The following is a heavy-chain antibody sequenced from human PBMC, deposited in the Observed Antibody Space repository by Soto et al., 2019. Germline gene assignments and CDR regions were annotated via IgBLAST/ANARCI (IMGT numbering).Heavy chain of an antibody. V-gene: IGHV4-34*01. J-gene: IGHJ6*02. D-gene: IGHD6-6*01. CDR1: GGSFSCYY. Sequence: PSETLSLTCAVYGGSFSCYYWIWIRQPPGKGLEWIGEINHSGSTNYNPSLKSRVTISVDTSKNQFSLKLSSVTAADTAVYYCARGESSSSSYYYYGMDVWGQGTTVTVSS. CDR2: INHSGST. CDR3: ARGESSSSSYYYYGMDV.